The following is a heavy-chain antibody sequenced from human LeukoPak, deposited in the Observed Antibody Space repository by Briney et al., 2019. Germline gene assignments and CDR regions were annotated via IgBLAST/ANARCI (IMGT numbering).Heavy chain of an antibody. V-gene: IGHV3-7*01. CDR1: GFTFSSYW. CDR3: ARDQGGVYYYDSSGYYDY. D-gene: IGHD3-22*01. CDR2: IKQDGSEK. Sequence: PGGSLRLSCAASGFTFSSYWMSWVRQAPGKGLEWVANIKQDGSEKYYVDSVKGRFTISRDNAKNSLYLQMNSLRAEDTAVYYCARDQGGVYYYDSSGYYDYWGQGTLVTVSS. J-gene: IGHJ4*02.